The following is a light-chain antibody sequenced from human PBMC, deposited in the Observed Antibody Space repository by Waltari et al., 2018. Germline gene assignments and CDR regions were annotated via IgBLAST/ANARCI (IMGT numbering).Light chain of an antibody. J-gene: IGLJ2*01. CDR1: SSDVGGFDY. CDR3: SSFAGSSQML. Sequence: QSALTQPPSASGSPGQAVTIPCTGTSSDVGGFDYVPWYQQHPGTVPRLMIYEVSTRPSGVPDRFSGSKSGNTASLTVSGLQVEDEADYYCSSFAGSSQMLFGGGTKLTVL. CDR2: EVS. V-gene: IGLV2-8*01.